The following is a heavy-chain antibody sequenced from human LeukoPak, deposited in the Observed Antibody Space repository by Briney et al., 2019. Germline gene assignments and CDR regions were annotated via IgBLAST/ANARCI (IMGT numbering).Heavy chain of an antibody. CDR3: ARDGLVGYNWNYLDY. CDR2: IIPIFGTA. CDR1: GGTFSSYA. J-gene: IGHJ4*02. D-gene: IGHD1-20*01. V-gene: IGHV1-69*13. Sequence: ASVKVSCKASGGTFSSYAISWVRQAPGQGLEWMGGIIPIFGTANYAQKFQGRVTITADESTSTAYMELSSLRSEDTAVYYCARDGLVGYNWNYLDYWGQGTLVTVSS.